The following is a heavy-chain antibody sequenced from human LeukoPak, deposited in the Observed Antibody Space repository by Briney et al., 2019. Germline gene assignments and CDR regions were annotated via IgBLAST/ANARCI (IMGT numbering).Heavy chain of an antibody. CDR1: GFTLSSYW. V-gene: IGHV3-7*01. J-gene: IGHJ5*02. CDR2: IKQDGSEK. CDR3: AKRVVVPAANWFDP. D-gene: IGHD2-2*01. Sequence: GGSLRLSCAASGFTLSSYWMSWVRQAPGKGLEWVANIKQDGSEKYYVDSVKGLFTISRDNAKNSLYLQMNSLRAEDTAVYYCAKRVVVPAANWFDPWGQGTLVTVSS.